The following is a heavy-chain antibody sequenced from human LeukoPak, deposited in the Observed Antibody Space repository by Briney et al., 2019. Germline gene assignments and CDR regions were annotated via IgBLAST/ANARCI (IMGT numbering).Heavy chain of an antibody. J-gene: IGHJ4*02. Sequence: GESLKISCKASGYSFTTYWIGWVRQMPGKGLEWMGIIYPGDSDTRYSPSFQGQVTISADKSISSAYLQWSSLKASDTAVYYCARQGTASRFGYLDHWGQGTLVAVSS. CDR3: ARQGTASRFGYLDH. D-gene: IGHD6-13*01. CDR2: IYPGDSDT. CDR1: GYSFTTYW. V-gene: IGHV5-51*01.